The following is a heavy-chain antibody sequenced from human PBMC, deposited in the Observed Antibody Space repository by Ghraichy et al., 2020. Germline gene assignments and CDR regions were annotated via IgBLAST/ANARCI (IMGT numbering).Heavy chain of an antibody. J-gene: IGHJ4*02. CDR1: GFTFSSYW. D-gene: IGHD3-22*01. Sequence: GESLNISCAASGFTFSSYWMSWVRQAPGKGLEWVANIKQDGSEKYYVDSVKGRFTISRDNAKNSLYLQMNSLRAEDTAVYYCARRFYYDSSGYYYVLDYWGQGTLVTVSS. CDR3: ARRFYYDSSGYYYVLDY. V-gene: IGHV3-7*01. CDR2: IKQDGSEK.